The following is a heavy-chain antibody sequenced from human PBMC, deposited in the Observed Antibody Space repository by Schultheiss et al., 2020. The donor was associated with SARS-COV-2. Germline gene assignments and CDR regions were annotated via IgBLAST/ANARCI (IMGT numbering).Heavy chain of an antibody. CDR2: ISGSGGST. D-gene: IGHD1-26*01. CDR1: GFTFSSYA. V-gene: IGHV3-23*01. J-gene: IGHJ6*02. CDR3: ARVGATNLPHYYGMDV. Sequence: GESLKISCAASGFTFSSYAMSWVRQTPGKGLEWVSAISGSGGSTYYADSVTGRFTISRDNAKSSLYLQMNSLRAEDTAVYYCARVGATNLPHYYGMDVWGQGTTVTVSS.